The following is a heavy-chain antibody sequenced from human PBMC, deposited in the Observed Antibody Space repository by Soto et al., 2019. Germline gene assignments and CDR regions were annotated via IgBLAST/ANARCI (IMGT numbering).Heavy chain of an antibody. Sequence: SETLSLTCTVSGGSISSYYWSCIRQPPGKGLEWIGYISYSGSTNYNPSLKSRVTISVDTSKNQFSLKLSSVTAADTAVYYCGRDGITIFGVVIKGPYGMDVWGQGTKVTVYS. CDR2: ISYSGST. CDR1: GGSISSYY. J-gene: IGHJ6*02. V-gene: IGHV4-59*12. CDR3: GRDGITIFGVVIKGPYGMDV. D-gene: IGHD3-3*01.